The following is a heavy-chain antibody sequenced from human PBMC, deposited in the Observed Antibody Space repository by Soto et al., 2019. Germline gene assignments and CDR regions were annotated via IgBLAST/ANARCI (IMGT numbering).Heavy chain of an antibody. CDR1: GFTFSSYA. CDR3: ARGYSYGPVYYFDY. D-gene: IGHD5-18*01. V-gene: IGHV3-30-3*01. Sequence: WGSLRLSCAASGFTFSSYAMHWVRQAPGKGLEWVAVISYDGSNKYYADSVKGRFTISRDNSKNTLYLQMNSLRAEDTAVYYCARGYSYGPVYYFDYWGQGTLVTVSS. CDR2: ISYDGSNK. J-gene: IGHJ4*02.